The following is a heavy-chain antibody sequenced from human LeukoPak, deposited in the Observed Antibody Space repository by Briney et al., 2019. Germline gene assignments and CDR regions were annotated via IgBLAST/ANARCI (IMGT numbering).Heavy chain of an antibody. J-gene: IGHJ4*02. CDR3: VRWSYDNSAYYYDH. Sequence: GGSLRLSCVASGFTFSRHYMSWVRQAPGKGLEWVANIKQDSSAKAYMDSVKGRFTVSRDNAKNSMPLQMNSLRAEDTAIYYCVRWSYDNSAYYYDHWGQGTLVTVSS. V-gene: IGHV3-7*03. CDR2: IKQDSSAK. CDR1: GFTFSRHY. D-gene: IGHD3-22*01.